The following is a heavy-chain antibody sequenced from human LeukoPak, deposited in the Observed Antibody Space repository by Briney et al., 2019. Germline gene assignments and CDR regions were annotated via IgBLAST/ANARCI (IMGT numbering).Heavy chain of an antibody. J-gene: IGHJ6*02. V-gene: IGHV4-59*01. D-gene: IGHD3-10*01. CDR3: ARLNPLIWSYGMDV. Sequence: PSETLSLTCTVSGGSISSYYWSWIRQPPGKGLEWIGYIYYSGSTNYNPSLKSRVTISVDTSKNQFSLKLSSVTAADTAVYHCARLNPLIWSYGMDVWGQGTTVTVSS. CDR1: GGSISSYY. CDR2: IYYSGST.